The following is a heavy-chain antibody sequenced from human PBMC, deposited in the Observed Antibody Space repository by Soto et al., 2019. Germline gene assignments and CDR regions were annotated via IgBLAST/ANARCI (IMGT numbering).Heavy chain of an antibody. J-gene: IGHJ6*03. Sequence: SVKVSCKASGYTFTSYGISWVRQAPGQGLEWKGWIVVDSGNTNYAQKFQERVTITRDMSTSTAYMELSSLRSEDTAVYYCAAARDWNDSYYYYYMDVWGKGTTVTVSS. CDR2: IVVDSGNT. D-gene: IGHD1-1*01. CDR1: GYTFTSYG. V-gene: IGHV1-58*02. CDR3: AAARDWNDSYYYYYMDV.